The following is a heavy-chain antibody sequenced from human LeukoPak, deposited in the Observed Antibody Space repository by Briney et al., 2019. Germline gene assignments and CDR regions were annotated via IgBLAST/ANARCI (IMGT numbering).Heavy chain of an antibody. Sequence: GESLRISCKGSGYSFTSYWISWVRQMPGKGLEWMGRIDPSDSYTNYSPSFQGHVTISADKSISTAYLQWSSLKASDTAMYYCARSLEELLASYYCGMDVWGKGTTVTVSS. J-gene: IGHJ6*04. D-gene: IGHD3-10*01. V-gene: IGHV5-10-1*01. CDR3: ARSLEELLASYYCGMDV. CDR2: IDPSDSYT. CDR1: GYSFTSYW.